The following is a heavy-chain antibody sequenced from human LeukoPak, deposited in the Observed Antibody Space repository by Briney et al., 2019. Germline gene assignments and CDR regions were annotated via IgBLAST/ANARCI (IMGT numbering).Heavy chain of an antibody. CDR2: IYYSGST. Sequence: SETLSLTCTVSGGSISSSSYYWGWIRQPPGKGLEWIGSIYYSGSTYYNPSLKSRVTISVDTSKNQFSLKLSSVTAADTAVYYCARALPDRYCSSTSCYKYYYYYYMDVWGKGTTVTVSS. CDR1: GGSISSSSYY. D-gene: IGHD2-2*01. V-gene: IGHV4-39*07. J-gene: IGHJ6*03. CDR3: ARALPDRYCSSTSCYKYYYYYYMDV.